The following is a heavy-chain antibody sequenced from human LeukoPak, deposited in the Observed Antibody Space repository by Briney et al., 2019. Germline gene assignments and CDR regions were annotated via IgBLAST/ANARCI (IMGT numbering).Heavy chain of an antibody. Sequence: ASVKVSCKASGGTFSSYAISWVRQAPGQGLEWMGRIIPIFGIANYAQKFQGRVTITADKSTSTAYMELSSLRSEDTAVYYCARPYYDSSGQGKGEPYNWFDPWGQGTLVTVSS. CDR3: ARPYYDSSGQGKGEPYNWFDP. CDR1: GGTFSSYA. CDR2: IIPIFGIA. V-gene: IGHV1-69*04. D-gene: IGHD3-22*01. J-gene: IGHJ5*02.